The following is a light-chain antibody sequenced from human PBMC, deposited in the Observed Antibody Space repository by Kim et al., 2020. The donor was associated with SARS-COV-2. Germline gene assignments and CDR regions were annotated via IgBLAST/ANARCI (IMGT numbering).Light chain of an antibody. CDR3: QAWDSSTVV. CDR2: QDS. CDR1: KLGDKY. J-gene: IGLJ2*01. Sequence: SVSPGQTASITCSGDKLGDKYACWYQQKPGQSAVLVIYQDSERPSGIPERFSGSNAGNTATLTISGTQAMDEADYDCQAWDSSTVVFGGGTQLTVL. V-gene: IGLV3-1*01.